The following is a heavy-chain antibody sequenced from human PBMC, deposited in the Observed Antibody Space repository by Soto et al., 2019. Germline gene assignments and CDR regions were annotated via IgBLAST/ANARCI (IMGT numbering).Heavy chain of an antibody. CDR3: ARGREDFHAGSGPRWMWLAP. CDR2: ISISGNT. Sequence: SDSLSQTCTASVRTLSSDCWCWIRQPPGKGLEWIGYISISGNTDYSPSLKSRATISADTSRNQFSLKLRSVNTADTAVYFCARGREDFHAGSGPRWMWLAPWGQGTLVTVS. J-gene: IGHJ5*02. D-gene: IGHD3-3*01. V-gene: IGHV4-59*07. CDR1: VRTLSSDC.